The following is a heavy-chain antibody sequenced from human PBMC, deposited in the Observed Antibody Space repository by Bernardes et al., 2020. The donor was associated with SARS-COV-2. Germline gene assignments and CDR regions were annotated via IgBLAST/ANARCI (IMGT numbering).Heavy chain of an antibody. CDR1: GFTFSSYT. V-gene: IGHV3-21*01. CDR2: ISSSSSYI. J-gene: IGHJ6*02. Sequence: GGSLRLSCEVSGFTFSSYTMNWVRQAPGKGLEWVSSISSSSSYIYYADSVKGRFTISRDNAKNSLYLQMNSLRAEDTAVYYCASWGGYYYYYGMDVWSQGNTVT. D-gene: IGHD2-21*01. CDR3: ASWGGYYYYYGMDV.